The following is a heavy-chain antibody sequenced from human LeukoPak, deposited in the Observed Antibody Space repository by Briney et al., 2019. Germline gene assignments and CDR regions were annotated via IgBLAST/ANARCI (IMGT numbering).Heavy chain of an antibody. D-gene: IGHD3-22*01. J-gene: IGHJ4*02. CDR1: GYTFTSYD. CDR3: ARGAYYYDSSGPPAGY. CDR2: MNPNSGNT. V-gene: IGHV1-8*01. Sequence: ASVKVSCKASGYTFTSYDINWVRQATGQGLEWMGWMNPNSGNTGYAQKFQGRVTMTRSTSISTAYMELSSLRSEDTAVYYCARGAYYYDSSGPPAGYWGQGTLVTVSS.